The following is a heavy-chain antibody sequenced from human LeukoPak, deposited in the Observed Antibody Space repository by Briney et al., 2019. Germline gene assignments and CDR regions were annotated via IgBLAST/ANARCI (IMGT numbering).Heavy chain of an antibody. CDR2: IYHSGST. D-gene: IGHD3-3*01. Sequence: PSETLSLTCTVSGYSISSGYYWGWIRQPPGKGLEWIGSIYHSGSTYYNPSLKSRVTISVDTSKNQFSRKLSSVTAADTAVYYCARGSPKYDAFDYWGQGTLVTVSS. J-gene: IGHJ4*02. CDR1: GYSISSGYY. V-gene: IGHV4-38-2*02. CDR3: ARGSPKYDAFDY.